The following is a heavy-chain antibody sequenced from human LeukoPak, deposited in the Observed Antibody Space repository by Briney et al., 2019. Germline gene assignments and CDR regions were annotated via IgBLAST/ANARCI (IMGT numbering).Heavy chain of an antibody. CDR2: IYSGGST. J-gene: IGHJ4*02. CDR3: ARDRPLAIFGVVPSDY. CDR1: GFTVSSNY. Sequence: PGGSLRLSCAASGFTVSSNYKSWVRQAPGKGLEWVSVIYSGGSTYYADSVKGRFTISRDNSKNTLYLQMNSLRAEDTAVYYCARDRPLAIFGVVPSDYWGQGTLVTVSS. D-gene: IGHD3-3*01. V-gene: IGHV3-66*01.